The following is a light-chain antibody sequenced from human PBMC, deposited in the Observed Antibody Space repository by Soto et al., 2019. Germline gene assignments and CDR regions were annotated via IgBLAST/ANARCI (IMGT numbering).Light chain of an antibody. CDR3: QEYHKWPPWT. V-gene: IGKV3-15*01. J-gene: IGKJ1*01. Sequence: ETLMTQSPATLSVSPGERATLSCRASQSVNNNLAWYQQKLGQAPRVLIYGASTRATGIPARFTGSGSGTEFILTITSLQSEDSAVYYCQEYHKWPPWTFGQGTKVDIK. CDR1: QSVNNN. CDR2: GAS.